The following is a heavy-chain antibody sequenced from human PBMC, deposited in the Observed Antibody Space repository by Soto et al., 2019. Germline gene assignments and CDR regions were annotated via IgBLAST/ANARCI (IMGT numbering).Heavy chain of an antibody. CDR2: MSYDGSEK. D-gene: IGHD3-10*02. J-gene: IGHJ4*02. Sequence: QVQLVESGGGVVQPGRSLRLSCVGSGFIFSNNGMHWVRQAPGKGLEWVAFMSYDGSEKFYGDSVKGRFTISKDNSERTLYLHLSNLRGYHTAVYYRAIVRGKDSSLDHWGQGTQVTVSS. CDR1: GFIFSNNG. CDR3: AIVRGKDSSLDH. V-gene: IGHV3-30*03.